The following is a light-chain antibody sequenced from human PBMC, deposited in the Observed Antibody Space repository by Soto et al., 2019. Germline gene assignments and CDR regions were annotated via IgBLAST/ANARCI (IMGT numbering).Light chain of an antibody. Sequence: DTVMTQSPLCLRVTPGESVSISARTSPSLLHSSGYNYLQWYLQMPGQSPQLLISLGSDRAPGVPDRFSGSRSGTDFTLKITRVEAEDVGVYYCMQPLQTPWTFGQGTKVDIK. CDR2: LGS. CDR3: MQPLQTPWT. J-gene: IGKJ1*01. CDR1: PSLLHSSGYNY. V-gene: IGKV2-28*01.